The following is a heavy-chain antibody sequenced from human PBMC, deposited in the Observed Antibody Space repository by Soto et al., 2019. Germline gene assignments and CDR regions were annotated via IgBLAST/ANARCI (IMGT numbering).Heavy chain of an antibody. V-gene: IGHV4-59*08. CDR3: ARLVGRDWFDP. J-gene: IGHJ5*02. D-gene: IGHD2-2*01. CDR1: VGSISNYY. CDR2: IYYSGNT. Sequence: SETLSLTCTVSVGSISNYYWSWIRQPPGKGLEWIGYIYYSGNTNYNPSLKSRVTISVDTSKNQFSLKLTSVTAADTALYYCARLVGRDWFDPWGQGTLVTVSS.